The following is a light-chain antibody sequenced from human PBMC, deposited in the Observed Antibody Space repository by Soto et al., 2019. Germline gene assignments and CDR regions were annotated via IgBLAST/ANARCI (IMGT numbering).Light chain of an antibody. J-gene: IGLJ1*01. Sequence: ALTQPASVSASPGQSITISCTGTRGDIGGYNYVSWYQQHPGKAPKLMIYDVYHRPSGVSNRFSASKSGNTASLTISGLQAEDEADYYCSSYTSSTTLAFGTGTKVPVL. CDR2: DVY. CDR3: SSYTSSTTLA. CDR1: RGDIGGYNY. V-gene: IGLV2-14*03.